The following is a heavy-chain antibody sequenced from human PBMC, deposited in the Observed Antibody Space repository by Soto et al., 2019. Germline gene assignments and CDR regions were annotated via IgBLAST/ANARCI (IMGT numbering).Heavy chain of an antibody. CDR2: ISGSGGST. CDR1: GVTICSYA. D-gene: IGHD3-3*01. CDR3: AKGRDYAFWSLPVLDI. J-gene: IGHJ3*02. Sequence: GGPRRDACRAAGVTICSYALSRFRKAPGKELEWVSAISGSGGSTYYADSVKGRFTTSRDNSKNTLYLQMNSLRAEDTAVYYCAKGRDYAFWSLPVLDIWGQGTMVTVSS. V-gene: IGHV3-23*01.